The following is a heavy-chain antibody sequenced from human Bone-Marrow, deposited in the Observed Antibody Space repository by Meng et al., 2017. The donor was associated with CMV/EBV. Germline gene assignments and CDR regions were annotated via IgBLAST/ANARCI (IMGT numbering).Heavy chain of an antibody. CDR2: IYYSGST. J-gene: IGHJ5*02. Sequence: GSLRLSCTVSGGSISSSSYYWGWIRQPPGKGLEWIGSIYYSGSTYHNPSLKSRVTISVDTSKNQFSLKLSSVTAADTAVYYCARSGRWGAVITPRVSGWFDPWGQGTLVTVSS. CDR3: ARSGRWGAVITPRVSGWFDP. CDR1: GGSISSSSYY. D-gene: IGHD3-10*01. V-gene: IGHV4-39*07.